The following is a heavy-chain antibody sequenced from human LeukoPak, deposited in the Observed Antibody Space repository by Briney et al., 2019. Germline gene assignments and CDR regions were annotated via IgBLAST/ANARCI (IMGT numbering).Heavy chain of an antibody. CDR3: AKTLGYCTNGVCPIGAFDI. V-gene: IGHV3-23*01. Sequence: GGSLRLSCAASGFTFTSYAMSWVRQAPGKGLEWVSAISGSGGSTYYADSVRGRFTISRDNSKNTLYLQMNSLRAEDTAVYYCAKTLGYCTNGVCPIGAFDIWGQGTMVTVSS. J-gene: IGHJ3*02. CDR2: ISGSGGST. D-gene: IGHD2-8*01. CDR1: GFTFTSYA.